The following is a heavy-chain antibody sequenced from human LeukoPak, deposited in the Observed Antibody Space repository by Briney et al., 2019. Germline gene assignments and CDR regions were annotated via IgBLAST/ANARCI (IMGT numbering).Heavy chain of an antibody. CDR2: ISWNSGSI. V-gene: IGHV3-9*01. Sequence: GRSLRLSCAASGFTFDDYAMHWVRQAPGKGLEWVSGISWNSGSIGYADSVKGRFTISRDNAKNSLYLQMNSLRAEDTALYYCAKDRYSYGYSAFDYWGQGTLVTVSS. J-gene: IGHJ4*02. CDR1: GFTFDDYA. D-gene: IGHD5-18*01. CDR3: AKDRYSYGYSAFDY.